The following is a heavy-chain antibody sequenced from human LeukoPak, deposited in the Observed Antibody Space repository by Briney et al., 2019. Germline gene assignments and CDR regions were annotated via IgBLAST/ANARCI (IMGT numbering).Heavy chain of an antibody. J-gene: IGHJ4*02. Sequence: ASVKVSCKASGYTFTNYYMHWVRQAPGRGLEWMGIINPSGGSTTYAQKFQDRVTMTRDTATSTVYMEVSSLRSEDTALYYCARETAYVGLDYWGQGTLVTVSS. CDR1: GYTFTNYY. V-gene: IGHV1-46*01. CDR3: ARETAYVGLDY. CDR2: INPSGGST. D-gene: IGHD4-23*01.